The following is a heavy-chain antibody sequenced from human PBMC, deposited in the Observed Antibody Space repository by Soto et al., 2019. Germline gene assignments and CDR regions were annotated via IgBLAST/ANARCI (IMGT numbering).Heavy chain of an antibody. CDR1: GDTFTSYG. CDR3: ARPKGSYSSGYYYFDY. D-gene: IGHD6-19*01. V-gene: IGHV1-69*13. Sequence: SVKVSCKASGDTFTSYGSSWVRQAPGQGLEWMGAIIPRFGTADYAQKFQGRVTITADESTSTASVELSSLRSEDTAVYYCARPKGSYSSGYYYFDYWGQGTLVTVSS. CDR2: IIPRFGTA. J-gene: IGHJ4*02.